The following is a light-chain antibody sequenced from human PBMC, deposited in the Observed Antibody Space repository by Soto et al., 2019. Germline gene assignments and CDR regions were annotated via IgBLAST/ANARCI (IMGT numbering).Light chain of an antibody. CDR2: GAS. CDR1: QRVSSNY. CDR3: QQYGGSPPT. V-gene: IGKV3-20*01. Sequence: EIVLTQSPGTLSLSPGERATLSCRASQRVSSNYLAWYQRKPGQAPRLLIYGASSRDTDIPSRFSGSGSGTDFTLTITRVEPEDFAVYFCQQYGGSPPTFGQGTKVEIK. J-gene: IGKJ1*01.